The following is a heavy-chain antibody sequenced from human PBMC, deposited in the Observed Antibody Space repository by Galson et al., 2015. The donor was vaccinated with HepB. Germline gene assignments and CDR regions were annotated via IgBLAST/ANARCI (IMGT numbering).Heavy chain of an antibody. D-gene: IGHD3-10*01. Sequence: SLRLSCAASGFTFGDYAMSWVRQAPGKGLEWVGFIRSKAYGGTTEYAASVKGRFTISRDDSKSIAYLQMNSLKTEDTAVYYCTRDAWFGDRREGSYGMDVWGQGTTVTVSS. V-gene: IGHV3-49*04. CDR1: GFTFGDYA. CDR3: TRDAWFGDRREGSYGMDV. J-gene: IGHJ6*02. CDR2: IRSKAYGGTT.